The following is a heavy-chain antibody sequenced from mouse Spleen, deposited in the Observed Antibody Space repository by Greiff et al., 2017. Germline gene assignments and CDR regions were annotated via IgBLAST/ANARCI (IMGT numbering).Heavy chain of an antibody. CDR1: GFTFSSYG. Sequence: EVKLMESGGGLVKPGGSLKLSCAASGFTFSSYGMSWVRQTPEKRLEWVATISGGGSYTYYPDSVKGRFTISRDNAKNNLYLQMSSLRSEDTALYYCARGDGSSYGYFDVWGAGTTVTVSS. D-gene: IGHD1-1*01. CDR2: ISGGGSYT. V-gene: IGHV5-9-2*01. J-gene: IGHJ1*01. CDR3: ARGDGSSYGYFDV.